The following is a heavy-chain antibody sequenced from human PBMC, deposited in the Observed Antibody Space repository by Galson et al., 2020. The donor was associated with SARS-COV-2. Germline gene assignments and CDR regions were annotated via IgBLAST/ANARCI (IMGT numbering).Heavy chain of an antibody. Sequence: GGSLRLSCAASGFTFSSYSMNWVRQAPGKGLEWVSYISSSSSTIYYADSVKGRFTISRDNAKNSLYLQMNSLRDEDTAVYYCARDSGHYYDSSLYWYFDLWGRGTLVTVSS. CDR2: ISSSSSTI. V-gene: IGHV3-48*02. J-gene: IGHJ2*01. CDR3: ARDSGHYYDSSLYWYFDL. D-gene: IGHD3-22*01. CDR1: GFTFSSYS.